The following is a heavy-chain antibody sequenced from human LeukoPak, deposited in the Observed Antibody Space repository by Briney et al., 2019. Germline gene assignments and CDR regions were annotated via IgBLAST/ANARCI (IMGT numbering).Heavy chain of an antibody. V-gene: IGHV1-69*06. CDR1: GGTFSSYA. D-gene: IGHD5-12*01. CDR2: IIPIFGTA. J-gene: IGHJ4*02. Sequence: ASVKVSCKASGGTFSSYAISWVRQAPGQGLEWMGGIIPIFGTANYAQKFQGRVTITADKYTSTAHMELSSLKSEDTAVYYCASRSYSGYEYWGQGTLVTVSS. CDR3: ASRSYSGYEY.